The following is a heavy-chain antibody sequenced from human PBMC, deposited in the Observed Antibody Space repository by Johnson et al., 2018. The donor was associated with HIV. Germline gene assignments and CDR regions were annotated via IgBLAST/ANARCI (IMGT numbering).Heavy chain of an antibody. CDR3: ARVGTFGSSWGNDAFDI. J-gene: IGHJ3*02. Sequence: VQLVESGGGLVQPGGSLRLSCAASGFIFSSYDIHWVRQRPGKRLEWVSGIGSVGDRYYPGSVKGRFTISRENAKNSVYLQMNNLRPGDTAVYYCARVGTFGSSWGNDAFDIWGQGTMVTVSS. CDR2: IGSVGDR. CDR1: GFIFSSYD. V-gene: IGHV3-13*01. D-gene: IGHD6-13*01.